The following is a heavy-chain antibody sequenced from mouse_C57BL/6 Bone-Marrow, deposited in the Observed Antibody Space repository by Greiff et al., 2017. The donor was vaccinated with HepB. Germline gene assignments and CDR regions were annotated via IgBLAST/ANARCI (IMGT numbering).Heavy chain of an antibody. J-gene: IGHJ2*01. Sequence: QVHVKQSGAELARPGASVKLSCKASGYTFTSYGISWVKQRTGQGLEWIGEIYPRSGNTYYNEKFKGKATLTADKSSSTAYMEIRILTSEDSAVYCGAGYLYYFDYWGQGTTLTVSS. CDR3: AGYLYYFDY. V-gene: IGHV1-81*01. CDR1: GYTFTSYG. D-gene: IGHD5-1*01. CDR2: IYPRSGNT.